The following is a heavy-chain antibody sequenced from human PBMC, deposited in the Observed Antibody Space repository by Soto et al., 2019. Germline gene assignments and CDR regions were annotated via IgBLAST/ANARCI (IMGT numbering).Heavy chain of an antibody. D-gene: IGHD1-26*01. V-gene: IGHV1-18*04. CDR3: ARGPGGATKPYYYYAMDV. Sequence: QVHLVQSGGEVKKPGTSVKVSCKASGYTFNSHGIIWVRQAPGQGLEWMGWINTYSGKTNYAQKFQGRVTMTTTTPTNTTYLELRSLRSGDTAVYYCARGPGGATKPYYYYAMDVWGQGTPITVSS. CDR2: INTYSGKT. CDR1: GYTFNSHG. J-gene: IGHJ6*01.